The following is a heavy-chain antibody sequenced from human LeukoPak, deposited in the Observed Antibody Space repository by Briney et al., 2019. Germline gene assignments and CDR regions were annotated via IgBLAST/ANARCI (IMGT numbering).Heavy chain of an antibody. CDR2: ISAYNGNT. CDR1: GYTFTGYY. V-gene: IGHV1-18*04. Sequence: ASVKVSCKASGYTFTGYYMHWVRQAPGQGLEWMGWISAYNGNTNYAQKLQGRVTMTTDTSTSTAYMELRSLRSDDTAVYYCARVFKTVAGTVGGYYYYYYMDVWGKGTTVTVSS. CDR3: ARVFKTVAGTVGGYYYYYYMDV. J-gene: IGHJ6*03. D-gene: IGHD6-19*01.